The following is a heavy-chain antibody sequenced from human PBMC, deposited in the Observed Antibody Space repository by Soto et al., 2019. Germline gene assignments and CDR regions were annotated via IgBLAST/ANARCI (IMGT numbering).Heavy chain of an antibody. CDR1: GFTFSNAW. J-gene: IGHJ3*02. D-gene: IGHD3-22*01. Sequence: EVQLVESGGGLVKPGGSLRLSCAASGFTFSNAWMSWVRQAPGKGLEWVGRIKSKTDGGTTDYAAPVKGRFTISRDDSKNTLYLQMNSPKTEDTAVYYCTTALYYYDSSGYYRGDAFDIWGQGTMVTVSS. CDR2: IKSKTDGGTT. V-gene: IGHV3-15*01. CDR3: TTALYYYDSSGYYRGDAFDI.